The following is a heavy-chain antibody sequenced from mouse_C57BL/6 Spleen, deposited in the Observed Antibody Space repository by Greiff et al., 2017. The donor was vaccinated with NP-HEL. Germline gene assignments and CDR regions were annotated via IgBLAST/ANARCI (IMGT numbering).Heavy chain of an antibody. J-gene: IGHJ4*01. CDR2: ISSGGDYI. CDR1: GFTFSSYA. D-gene: IGHD1-1*01. V-gene: IGHV5-9-1*02. CDR3: TSHYYGSSSDYYAMDY. Sequence: EVMLVESGEGLVKPGGSLKLSCAASGFTFSSYAMSWVRQTPEKRLEWVAYISSGGDYIYYADTVKGRFTISRDNARNTLYLQMSSLKSEDTAMYYCTSHYYGSSSDYYAMDYWGQGTSVTVSS.